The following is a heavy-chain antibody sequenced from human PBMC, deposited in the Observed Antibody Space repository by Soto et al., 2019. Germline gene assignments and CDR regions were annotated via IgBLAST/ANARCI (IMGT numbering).Heavy chain of an antibody. Sequence: DGQLLESGGGLVQPGGSLRLSCAGSGFTSSTFGMSWVRQAPGKGLEWVSGISGSGDNTYYADSVKGRFTISRDKSKNTLFLQMNGLRAEDTAMYYCGGDPRGPEYWGQGTLVTVSS. V-gene: IGHV3-23*01. D-gene: IGHD6-6*01. J-gene: IGHJ4*02. CDR2: ISGSGDNT. CDR1: GFTSSTFG. CDR3: GGDPRGPEY.